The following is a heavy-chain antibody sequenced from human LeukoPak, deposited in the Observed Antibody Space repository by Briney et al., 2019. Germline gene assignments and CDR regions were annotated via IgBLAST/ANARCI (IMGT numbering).Heavy chain of an antibody. Sequence: PSETLSLTCNVSGGSISGYHWSWIWQPPGKGLEWLGYIYYSGSSNYNPSLKSRVTISADTSKNQFSLKLSSVTAADTAVYYCARVPRSYYYYYYMDVWGKGTTVTVSS. J-gene: IGHJ6*03. CDR2: IYYSGSS. CDR3: ARVPRSYYYYYYMDV. CDR1: GGSISGYH. V-gene: IGHV4-59*01.